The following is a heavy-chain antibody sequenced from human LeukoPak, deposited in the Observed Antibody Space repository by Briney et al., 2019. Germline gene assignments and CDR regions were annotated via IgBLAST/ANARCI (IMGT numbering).Heavy chain of an antibody. CDR2: ISAYNCNT. Sequence: ASVKVSCKASGYTFTSYGISWVRQAPGQGLEWMGWISAYNCNTNYAQKLQGRVTMTTDTSTSTAYMELRSLRSDDTAVYYCARAPFGSSSWYGFDYYGVDYWGQGTLVTVSS. D-gene: IGHD6-13*01. CDR1: GYTFTSYG. V-gene: IGHV1-18*01. CDR3: ARAPFGSSSWYGFDYYGVDY. J-gene: IGHJ4*02.